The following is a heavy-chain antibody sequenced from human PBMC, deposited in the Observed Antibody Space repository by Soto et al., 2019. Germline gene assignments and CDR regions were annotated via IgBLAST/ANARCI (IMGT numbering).Heavy chain of an antibody. D-gene: IGHD3-3*02. V-gene: IGHV4-39*01. CDR3: VRYDRINMKPYSPEGFHI. CDR1: GDSISSSNSH. Sequence: RSLTCTVSGDSISSSNSHWGWTRQPPGKGLEYIGSVYYGGAIFYSGNIYCNPSLKSRVTISVDTSKNQFSLRLSSVTAADTGVYYCVRYDRINMKPYSPEGFHIWGQGTMVTVSS. CDR2: VYYGGAIFYSGNI. J-gene: IGHJ3*02.